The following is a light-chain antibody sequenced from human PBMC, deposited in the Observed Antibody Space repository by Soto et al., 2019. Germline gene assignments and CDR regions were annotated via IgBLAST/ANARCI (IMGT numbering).Light chain of an antibody. CDR2: DNN. CDR1: SSNIGAGYD. J-gene: IGLJ2*01. Sequence: QSVLTQPPSVSGAPGQRVTISCTGSSSNIGAGYDVHWYQQLPGTAPQLLIYDNNNRPSGVPDRFSGSKSGTSASLAIAGLQAEDEADYYCQSYDSSLSGSVFGGGTKLTVL. V-gene: IGLV1-40*01. CDR3: QSYDSSLSGSV.